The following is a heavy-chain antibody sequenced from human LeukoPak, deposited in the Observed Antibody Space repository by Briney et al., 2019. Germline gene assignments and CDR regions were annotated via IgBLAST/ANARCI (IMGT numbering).Heavy chain of an antibody. Sequence: PSETQSLTCTVSGGSISSYYWSWIRQPAGKGLEWIGRIYTSGSTNYNPSLKSRVTMSVDTSKNQFSLKLSSVTAADTGVYYCARDPYCSGGSCYPGGWFDPWGQGTLVTVSS. D-gene: IGHD2-15*01. CDR2: IYTSGST. CDR1: GGSISSYY. V-gene: IGHV4-4*07. CDR3: ARDPYCSGGSCYPGGWFDP. J-gene: IGHJ5*02.